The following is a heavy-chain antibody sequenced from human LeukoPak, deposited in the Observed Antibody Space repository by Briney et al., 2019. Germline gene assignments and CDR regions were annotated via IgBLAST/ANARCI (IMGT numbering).Heavy chain of an antibody. J-gene: IGHJ6*03. CDR2: ISYDGSNK. CDR3: ARVIVVVPRSYYYMDV. CDR1: GFTFSSYA. Sequence: GRSLRLSCAASGFTFSSYAMHWVRQAPGKGLEWVAVISYDGSNKYYADSVKGRFTISRDNSKDTLYLQMNSLRAEDTAVYYCARVIVVVPRSYYYMDVWGKGTTVTVSS. D-gene: IGHD3-22*01. V-gene: IGHV3-30*01.